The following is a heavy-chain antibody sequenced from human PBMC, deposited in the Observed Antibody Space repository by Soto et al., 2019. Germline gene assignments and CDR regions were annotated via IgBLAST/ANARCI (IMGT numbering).Heavy chain of an antibody. J-gene: IGHJ3*01. CDR3: ARGGTSGWLKGAYDV. CDR2: IIPMFGIP. V-gene: IGHV1-69*01. Sequence: QVQLVQSGAEVKKPGSSVKVSCRASGGTLNKHAITWVRRAPGLGLEWLGGIIPMFGIPNYPQKFQGRVTMTADDSTNTSHMELNSLTSDDTAVYYCARGGTSGWLKGAYDVWGQGTMVTVSS. D-gene: IGHD6-19*01. CDR1: GGTLNKHA.